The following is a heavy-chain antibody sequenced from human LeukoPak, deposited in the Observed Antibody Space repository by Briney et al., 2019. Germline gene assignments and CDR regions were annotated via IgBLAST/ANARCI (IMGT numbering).Heavy chain of an antibody. J-gene: IGHJ3*02. CDR1: GYKFTTDY. CDR3: ARQAYATRFDAFDI. V-gene: IGHV5-51*01. D-gene: IGHD2-15*01. Sequence: GESLNISCKGSGYKFTTDYIGWVRQMPGKGLEWMGIIYPDDSETKYSPSFKGQVTMSVDKSITTAFLQWSSLKASDIAMYYCARQAYATRFDAFDIWGQGTMVTVSS. CDR2: IYPDDSET.